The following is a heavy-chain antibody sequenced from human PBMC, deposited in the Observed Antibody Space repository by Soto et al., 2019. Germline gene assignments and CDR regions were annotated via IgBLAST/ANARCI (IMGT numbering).Heavy chain of an antibody. CDR3: ATVPPRIVVVLAEFPT. J-gene: IGHJ4*02. Sequence: QVQLKQSGPGLVRPSGTLSLTCRVSGTSISSSYWWAWVRQSRGKGLEWIGEIYHNGITKYNPSLKSRVSMSIDKSNNQFSLKLTSVTAADTAVYYCATVPPRIVVVLAEFPTWGQGTLVTVSS. V-gene: IGHV4-4*02. CDR2: IYHNGIT. D-gene: IGHD2-21*01. CDR1: GTSISSSYW.